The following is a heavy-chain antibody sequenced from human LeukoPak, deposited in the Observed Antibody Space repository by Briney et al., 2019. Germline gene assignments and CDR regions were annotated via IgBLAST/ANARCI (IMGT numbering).Heavy chain of an antibody. D-gene: IGHD7-27*01. J-gene: IGHJ4*02. CDR2: IYSGGST. Sequence: GGSLRLSCAASGFTFSSYWMHWVRQAPGKGLVWVSVIYSGGSTYYADSVKGRFTISRDNSKNTLYLQMNSLRAEDTAVYYCARGNWGSSPLDYWGQGTLVTVSS. CDR1: GFTFSSYW. CDR3: ARGNWGSSPLDY. V-gene: IGHV3-53*01.